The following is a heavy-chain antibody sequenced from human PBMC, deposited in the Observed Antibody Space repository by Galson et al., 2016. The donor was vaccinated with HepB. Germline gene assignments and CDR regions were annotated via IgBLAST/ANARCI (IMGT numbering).Heavy chain of an antibody. CDR2: IWHDGSQA. CDR1: GFTFSLYG. J-gene: IGHJ4*02. Sequence: SLRLSCAASGFTFSLYGMHWVRQAPGKGLEWLAVIWHDGSQASYADSVKGRFTIPRDNSKNTVYLKMNSLSGEDAAAYYCARDDGGSYGCIDIWGQGTLVRVSS. CDR3: ARDDGGSYGCIDI. V-gene: IGHV3-33*01. D-gene: IGHD1-26*01.